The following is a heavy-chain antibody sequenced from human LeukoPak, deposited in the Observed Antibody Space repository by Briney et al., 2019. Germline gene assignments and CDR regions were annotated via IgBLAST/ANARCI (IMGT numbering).Heavy chain of an antibody. Sequence: WASVKVSCKASRGTFSSYGISWVRQAPGQGLKWMGGVIAIFGRVKYGQKFQGRATITTDESTSTAYMELSSLTSEDTGVYYCARGELGDSSGFSFFDYWGQGTLVTVSS. CDR2: VIAIFGRV. D-gene: IGHD3-22*01. CDR3: ARGELGDSSGFSFFDY. J-gene: IGHJ4*02. CDR1: RGTFSSYG. V-gene: IGHV1-69*05.